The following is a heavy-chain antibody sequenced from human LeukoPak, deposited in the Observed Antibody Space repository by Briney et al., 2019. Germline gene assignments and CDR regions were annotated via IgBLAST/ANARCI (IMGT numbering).Heavy chain of an antibody. CDR3: ARDMGGNFPNYYYMDV. J-gene: IGHJ6*03. V-gene: IGHV1-8*03. D-gene: IGHD3-16*01. Sequence: GASVKVSCKASGYTFTSYDINWVRQATGQGLEWMGWMNPNSGNTGYAQKFQGRVTITRNTSISTAYMELSSLRSEDTAVYYCARDMGGNFPNYYYMDVWGKGTTVTVSS. CDR2: MNPNSGNT. CDR1: GYTFTSYD.